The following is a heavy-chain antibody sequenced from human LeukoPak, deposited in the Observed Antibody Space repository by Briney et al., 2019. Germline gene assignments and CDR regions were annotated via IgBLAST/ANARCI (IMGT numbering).Heavy chain of an antibody. CDR2: IIPIFGIA. D-gene: IGHD6-13*01. V-gene: IGHV1-69*04. Sequence: SVKVSCKASGGTFSSYAISWVRQAPGQGLEWMGRIIPIFGIANYAQKFQGRVTITADKSTSTAYMELSSLRSEDTAVYYCARAKAYSSSPQAWFDPWGQGTLVTVSS. J-gene: IGHJ5*02. CDR3: ARAKAYSSSPQAWFDP. CDR1: GGTFSSYA.